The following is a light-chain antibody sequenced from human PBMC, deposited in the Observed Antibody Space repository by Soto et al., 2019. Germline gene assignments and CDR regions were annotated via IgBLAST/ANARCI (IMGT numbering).Light chain of an antibody. CDR3: QQYNSFWT. CDR1: QSISRW. Sequence: DIQMTQSPSTLSASVGARVTITCRASQSISRWLAWYQQKPGKAPKLLIYDGSSMESGAPSRFSGSGSGTEFTLTISSLQPDDLGNYYCQQYNSFWTFGQGTKVEIK. J-gene: IGKJ1*01. CDR2: DGS. V-gene: IGKV1-5*01.